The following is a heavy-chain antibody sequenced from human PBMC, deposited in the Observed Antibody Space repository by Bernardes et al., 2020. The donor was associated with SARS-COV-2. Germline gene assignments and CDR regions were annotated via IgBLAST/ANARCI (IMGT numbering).Heavy chain of an antibody. CDR1: GFTFSSYA. CDR2: ISGSVGTT. J-gene: IGHJ4*02. CDR3: AKFLAGSSPHRTRATTYFDY. V-gene: IGHV3-23*01. Sequence: GGSLRLSRAASGFTFSSYAMSWVRQAPGKGLEWVSAISGSVGTTFYADSVKGRFTISRDNSKNMMYLQMNSLRAEDTAVYYCAKFLAGSSPHRTRATTYFDYWGQGTLVTVSS. D-gene: IGHD1-1*01.